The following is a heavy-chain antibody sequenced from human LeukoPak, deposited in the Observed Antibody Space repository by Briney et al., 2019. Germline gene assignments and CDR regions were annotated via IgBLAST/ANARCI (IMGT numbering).Heavy chain of an antibody. Sequence: GGSLRLSCAASGFTFSSYSMNWVRQPPGKGLEWVSSISSTSSYIYYADSVKGRFTISRDNAKNSLYLQMNSLRAEDTAVYYCARKSSAVAGPFDYWGQGTLVTVSS. V-gene: IGHV3-21*01. CDR1: GFTFSSYS. J-gene: IGHJ4*02. D-gene: IGHD6-19*01. CDR2: ISSTSSYI. CDR3: ARKSSAVAGPFDY.